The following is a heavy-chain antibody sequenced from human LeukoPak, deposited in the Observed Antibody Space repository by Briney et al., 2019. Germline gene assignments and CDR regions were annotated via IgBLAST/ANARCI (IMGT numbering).Heavy chain of an antibody. CDR1: GYTFTSYD. CDR3: ARAYSYYYYMDV. CDR2: MNPNSGNT. V-gene: IGHV1-8*01. J-gene: IGHJ6*03. D-gene: IGHD3-16*01. Sequence: ASVKVSCKASGYTFTSYDINWVRQATGQGLEWMGWMNPNSGNTGYVQKFQGRVTMTRDTSITTAYMELSRLRSDDTAVYYCARAYSYYYYMDVWGKGTTVTVSS.